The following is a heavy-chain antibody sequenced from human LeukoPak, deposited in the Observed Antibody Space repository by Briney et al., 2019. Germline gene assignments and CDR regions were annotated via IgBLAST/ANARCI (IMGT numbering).Heavy chain of an antibody. V-gene: IGHV3-48*03. CDR2: ISGSGSSV. CDR1: GFTFISYE. Sequence: GGSLRLSCAASGFTFISYEMNWVRQAPGKGLEWVSCISGSGSSVLYADSVKGRFTISRDNAKNSLWLQMNSLRDEDTAVYYCARDGGLEGDAFDIWGQGTMVTVSS. D-gene: IGHD3-3*01. J-gene: IGHJ3*02. CDR3: ARDGGLEGDAFDI.